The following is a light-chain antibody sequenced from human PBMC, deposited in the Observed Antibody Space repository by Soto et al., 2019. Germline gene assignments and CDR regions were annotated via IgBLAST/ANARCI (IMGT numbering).Light chain of an antibody. Sequence: QSVLTQPASVSGSPGQSITISCTRSSTDFENYNLVSWYQHCPDKAPKLIIYEGTKRPSEISDRFSGSESDTTASLTISGLQAEDEADYYCWSYAGSRGLVFGGGTKLTVL. CDR3: WSYAGSRGLV. CDR1: STDFENYNL. CDR2: EGT. J-gene: IGLJ3*02. V-gene: IGLV2-23*01.